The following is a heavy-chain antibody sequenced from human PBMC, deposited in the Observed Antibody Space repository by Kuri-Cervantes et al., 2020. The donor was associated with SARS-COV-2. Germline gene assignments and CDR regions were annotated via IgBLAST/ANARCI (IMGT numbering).Heavy chain of an antibody. CDR2: ISSSGSTI. J-gene: IGHJ3*02. Sequence: GGSLRLSCAASGFTFSSYEMNWVRQAPGKGLEWVSYISSSGSTIYYADSVKGRFTISRDSAKNSLYLQMNSLRAEDTAVYYCASQDIVVVPAANAFDIWGQGTMVTVSS. D-gene: IGHD2-2*01. V-gene: IGHV3-48*03. CDR1: GFTFSSYE. CDR3: ASQDIVVVPAANAFDI.